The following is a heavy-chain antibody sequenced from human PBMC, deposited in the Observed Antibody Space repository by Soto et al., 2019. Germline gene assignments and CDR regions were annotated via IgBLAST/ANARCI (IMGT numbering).Heavy chain of an antibody. CDR2: IKQDGSEK. Sequence: GSLRLSCAASGFTFSSYWMSWVRQAPGKGLEWVANIKQDGSEKYYVDSVKGRFTISRDNAKNSLYLQMNSLRAEDTAVYYCARDSLYGDYFGNAFDIWGQGTMVTVSS. CDR3: ARDSLYGDYFGNAFDI. V-gene: IGHV3-7*05. CDR1: GFTFSSYW. D-gene: IGHD4-17*01. J-gene: IGHJ3*02.